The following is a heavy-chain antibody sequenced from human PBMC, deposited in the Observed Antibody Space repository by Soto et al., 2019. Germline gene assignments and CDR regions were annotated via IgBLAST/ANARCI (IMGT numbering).Heavy chain of an antibody. CDR2: IYYSGST. V-gene: IGHV4-31*03. D-gene: IGHD3-9*01. Sequence: TLSLTCTVSGGSISSGGYYWIWIRQHPGKGLEWIGYIYYSGSTYYNPSLKSRVTISVDTSKNQFSLKLSSVTAADTAVYYCASLLTDYYYYYGMDVWGQGTTVTVSS. CDR3: ASLLTDYYYYYGMDV. J-gene: IGHJ6*02. CDR1: GGSISSGGYY.